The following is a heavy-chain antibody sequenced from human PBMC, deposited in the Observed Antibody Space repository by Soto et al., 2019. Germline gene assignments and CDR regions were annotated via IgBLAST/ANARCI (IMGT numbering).Heavy chain of an antibody. CDR1: GGSIISGDYY. V-gene: IGHV4-30-4*01. J-gene: IGHJ4*02. Sequence: SAPLSLTCTVSGGSIISGDYYWIWILQPPGKGLEWIVYIYYTGSIYYNPSLKSRLTISLDTSKNQFSLKLTSVTAADTAVYFCARYQKGPFDYWGQGTLVTVSS. CDR2: IYYTGSI. D-gene: IGHD2-2*01. CDR3: ARYQKGPFDY.